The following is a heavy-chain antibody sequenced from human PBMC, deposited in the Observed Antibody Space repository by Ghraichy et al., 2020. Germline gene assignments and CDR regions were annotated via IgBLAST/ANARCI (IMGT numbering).Heavy chain of an antibody. CDR2: IYYSGST. CDR1: GGSISSYY. J-gene: IGHJ4*02. V-gene: IGHV4-59*08. CDR3: ARAESGSYPYYFDY. D-gene: IGHD1-26*01. Sequence: SQTLSLTCTVSGGSISSYYWSWIRQPPGKGLEWIGYIYYSGSTNYNPSLKSRVTISVDTSKNQFSLKLSSVTAADTAVYYCARAESGSYPYYFDYWGQGTLVTVSS.